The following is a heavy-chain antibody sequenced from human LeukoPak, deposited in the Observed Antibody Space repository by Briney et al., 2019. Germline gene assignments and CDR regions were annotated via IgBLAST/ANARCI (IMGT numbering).Heavy chain of an antibody. D-gene: IGHD1-26*01. V-gene: IGHV3-48*01. CDR3: AKATRALIDYFDY. J-gene: IGHJ4*02. CDR1: GFSFSTYS. CDR2: ISSSGSTT. Sequence: GSLRLSCAASGFSFSTYSMNWVRQAPGKGLEWVSYISSSGSTTYYADSVKGRFTISRDNSKNTLYLQMNSLRAEDTAVYYCAKATRALIDYFDYWGQGTLVTVSS.